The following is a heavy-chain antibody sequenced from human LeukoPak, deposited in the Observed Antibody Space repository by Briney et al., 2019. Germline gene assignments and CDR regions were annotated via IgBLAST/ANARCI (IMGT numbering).Heavy chain of an antibody. CDR3: AKAPRTTSSNSYYYGMDV. V-gene: IGHV3-53*01. D-gene: IGHD1-1*01. J-gene: IGHJ6*02. CDR2: IYSGGDT. Sequence: GGSLRLSCAASGFTVSSNYMSWVRQAPGKGLEWVSVIYSGGDTYYADSVKGRFTISRDNSKNTLYLQMNTLRAEDTAVYYCAKAPRTTSSNSYYYGMDVWGQGTTVTVSS. CDR1: GFTVSSNY.